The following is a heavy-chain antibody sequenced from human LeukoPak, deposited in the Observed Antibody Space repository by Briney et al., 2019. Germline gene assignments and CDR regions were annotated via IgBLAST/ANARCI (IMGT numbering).Heavy chain of an antibody. CDR2: IWYGGSNK. CDR1: GFTFSSYG. J-gene: IGHJ3*02. Sequence: PGRSLRLSCAASGFTFSSYGMHWVRQAPGKGLEWVAVIWYGGSNKYYADSVKGRFTISRDNSKNTLYLQMNSLRAEDTAVYYCAKDVGEAARGAFDIWGQGTMVTVSS. D-gene: IGHD1-26*01. CDR3: AKDVGEAARGAFDI. V-gene: IGHV3-30*18.